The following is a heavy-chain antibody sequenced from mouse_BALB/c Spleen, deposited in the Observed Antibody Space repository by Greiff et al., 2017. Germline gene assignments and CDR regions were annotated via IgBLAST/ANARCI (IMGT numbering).Heavy chain of an antibody. V-gene: IGHV5-6-5*01. CDR2: ISSGGST. CDR1: GFTFSSYA. CDR3: ARNDYDGGYYFDY. Sequence: DVKLVESGGGLVKPGGSLKLSCAASGFTFSSYAMSWVRQTPVKRLEWVASISSGGSTYYPDSVKGRFTISRDNARNILYLQMSSLRSEDTAMYYCARNDYDGGYYFDYWGQGTTLTVSS. J-gene: IGHJ2*01. D-gene: IGHD2-4*01.